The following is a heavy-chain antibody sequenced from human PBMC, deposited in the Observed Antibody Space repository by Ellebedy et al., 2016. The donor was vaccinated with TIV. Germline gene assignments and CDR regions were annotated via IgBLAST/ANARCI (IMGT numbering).Heavy chain of an antibody. V-gene: IGHV3-9*01. CDR2: ISWNSGSV. D-gene: IGHD3-22*01. J-gene: IGHJ2*01. CDR3: VKDKSVSGFSFWFFDL. Sequence: SLKISXAASGFNFDDYAMHWVRQAPGKDLGWVSGISWNSGSVNYADSVKGRFTISRDNVNDSLHLQMNSLRPEDTAFYYCVKDKSVSGFSFWFFDLWGRGTLVTVSS. CDR1: GFNFDDYA.